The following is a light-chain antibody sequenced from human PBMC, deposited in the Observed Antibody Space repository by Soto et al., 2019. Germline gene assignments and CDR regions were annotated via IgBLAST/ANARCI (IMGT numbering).Light chain of an antibody. CDR1: SSDVGGYNY. J-gene: IGLJ1*01. CDR3: SSYAGSSNV. Sequence: QSVLTQPPSASGSPGQSVAISCTGTSSDVGGYNYVSWYQQHPGKAPKLMIYEVNKRPSVVPDRFSGSKSGNTASLTVSGLQAEDEADYYCSSYAGSSNVFGTGTK. CDR2: EVN. V-gene: IGLV2-8*01.